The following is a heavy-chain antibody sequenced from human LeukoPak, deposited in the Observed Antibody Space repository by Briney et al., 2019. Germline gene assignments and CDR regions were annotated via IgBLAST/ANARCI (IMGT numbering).Heavy chain of an antibody. D-gene: IGHD3-10*01. CDR2: INNDGSII. CDR1: GFIFSRYW. CDR3: ARGPSVLGAIDN. Sequence: GGSLRLSCAASGFIFSRYWMHWVRQAPGKELVWVSRINNDGSIINTADSVKGRFTISRDNAKDMLYLQMDSLRAEETAIYYCARGPSVLGAIDNWGQGTLVAGSS. J-gene: IGHJ4*02. V-gene: IGHV3-74*01.